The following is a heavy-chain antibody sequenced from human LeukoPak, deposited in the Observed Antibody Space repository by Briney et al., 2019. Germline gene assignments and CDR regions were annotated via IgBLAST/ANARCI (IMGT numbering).Heavy chain of an antibody. CDR1: GGSISTGGYY. V-gene: IGHV4-31*03. CDR3: ARFHTSGYYRHFDF. CDR2: IYYSGST. Sequence: SETLSFTCTVSGGSISTGGYYRSWIRQHPGKGLEWIAYIYYSGSTYYNPSLKSRVTISVDTSKNQFSLKLSSVTAADTAVYYCARFHTSGYYRHFDFWGQGTLVTVSS. J-gene: IGHJ4*02. D-gene: IGHD3-22*01.